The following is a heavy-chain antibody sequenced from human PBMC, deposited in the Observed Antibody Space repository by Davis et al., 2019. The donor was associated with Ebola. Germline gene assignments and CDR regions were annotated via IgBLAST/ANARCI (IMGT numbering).Heavy chain of an antibody. J-gene: IGHJ4*02. Sequence: PGGSLRLSCAASGFAFSTYWMGWVRQAPGKGLEWVSFIRTGSTANIYYADSVKGRFTASRNNSKSSLYLQMNSLRAEDTAVYYCARRCSDNSAFYRYFDYWGQGTLVTVSS. D-gene: IGHD3-22*01. CDR2: IRTGSTANI. CDR3: ARRCSDNSAFYRYFDY. CDR1: GFAFSTYW. V-gene: IGHV3-48*01.